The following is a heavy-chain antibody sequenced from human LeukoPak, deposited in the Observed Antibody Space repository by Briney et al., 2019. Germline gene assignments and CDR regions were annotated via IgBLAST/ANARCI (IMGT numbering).Heavy chain of an antibody. CDR2: ISYDGSNK. Sequence: GRSLRLSCAASGFTFSSYAMHWVRQAPGKGLEWVAVISYDGSNKYYADPVKGRFTISRDNSKNTLYLQMNSLRAEDTAVYYCARDIYYDFWSGYFPVGYYYGMDVWGQGTTVTVSS. CDR3: ARDIYYDFWSGYFPVGYYYGMDV. V-gene: IGHV3-30*04. D-gene: IGHD3-3*01. CDR1: GFTFSSYA. J-gene: IGHJ6*02.